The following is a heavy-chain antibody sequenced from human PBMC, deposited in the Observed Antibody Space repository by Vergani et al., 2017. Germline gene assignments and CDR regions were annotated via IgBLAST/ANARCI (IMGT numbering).Heavy chain of an antibody. D-gene: IGHD6-6*01. J-gene: IGHJ6*03. Sequence: QVQLQESGPGLVKPSQTLSLTCTVSGGSISSGSYYWSWIRQPAGKGLEWIGRIYTSGSTNYNPSLKSRVTISLDTSKNQFSLKLSSVTAADTAVYYCARDQWGMYSSSSDYYYYMDVWGKGTTVTVSS. CDR1: GGSISSGSYY. CDR2: IYTSGST. CDR3: ARDQWGMYSSSSDYYYYMDV. V-gene: IGHV4-61*02.